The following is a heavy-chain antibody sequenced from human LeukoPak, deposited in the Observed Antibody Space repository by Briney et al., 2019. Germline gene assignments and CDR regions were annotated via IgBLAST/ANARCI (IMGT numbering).Heavy chain of an antibody. CDR3: AKTPDVYYSNHGYYYYYYMDV. Sequence: PGGSLRLSCAVSGFAFGSEAMSWVRQSPARGLEWVASISPGGGTTYYADYVKGRFTISRDNSKNSLFVQMNSLRAEDTAVYFCAKTPDVYYSNHGYYYYYYMDVWGKGTTVTVSS. CDR2: ISPGGGTT. D-gene: IGHD4-11*01. V-gene: IGHV3-23*01. CDR1: GFAFGSEA. J-gene: IGHJ6*03.